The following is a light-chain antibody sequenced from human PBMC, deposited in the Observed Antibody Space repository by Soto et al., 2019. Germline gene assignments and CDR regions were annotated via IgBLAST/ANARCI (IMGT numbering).Light chain of an antibody. CDR3: CSYSRSSTYA. J-gene: IGLJ1*01. Sequence: QSVLTQPRSVSGSPGQSVTISCTGTSSDVGGYNYVSWYQQHPGKAPKLMIYDVSKRPSGVPDRFSGSKSGNTASLTISGLQAEDEADYYCCSYSRSSTYAFGPGTKVTVL. CDR1: SSDVGGYNY. V-gene: IGLV2-11*01. CDR2: DVS.